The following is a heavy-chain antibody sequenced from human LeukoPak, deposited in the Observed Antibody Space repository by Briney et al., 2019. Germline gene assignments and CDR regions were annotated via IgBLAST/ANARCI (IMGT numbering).Heavy chain of an antibody. CDR1: GGSISSGDYY. CDR2: IHYSGST. D-gene: IGHD2-21*02. CDR3: AREERCGGDCYYLDY. V-gene: IGHV4-61*08. J-gene: IGHJ4*02. Sequence: PSETLSLTCTVSGGSISSGDYYWSWIRQPPGKGLEWIGCIHYSGSTNYNPSLKSRVTISVDTSNNQFSLRLSSVTAADTAVYYCAREERCGGDCYYLDYWGQGTLVTVSS.